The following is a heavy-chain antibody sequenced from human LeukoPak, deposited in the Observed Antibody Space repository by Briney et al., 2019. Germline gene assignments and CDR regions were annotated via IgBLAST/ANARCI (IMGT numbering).Heavy chain of an antibody. Sequence: SETLSLTCAVYGGSFSGYYWSWIRQPPGKGLEWIGEINHSGSTNYNPSLKSRVIISVDTSKNQFSLKLSSVTAADTAVYYCARVLTPFPDYWGQGTLVTVSS. CDR3: ARVLTPFPDY. CDR1: GGSFSGYY. V-gene: IGHV4-34*01. D-gene: IGHD1-14*01. J-gene: IGHJ4*02. CDR2: INHSGST.